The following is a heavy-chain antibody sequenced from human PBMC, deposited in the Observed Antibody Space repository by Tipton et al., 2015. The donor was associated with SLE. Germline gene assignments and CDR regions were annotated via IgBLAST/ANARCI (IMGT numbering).Heavy chain of an antibody. CDR2: INHSGST. Sequence: TLSLTCAVYGGSFSGYYWSWIRQPPGKGPEWIGEINHSGSTNYNPSLKSRVTISVDTSKNQFSLKLSSVTAADTAVYYCATYSSSWYWFDPWGQGTLVTVSS. J-gene: IGHJ5*02. D-gene: IGHD6-13*01. CDR1: GGSFSGYY. V-gene: IGHV4-34*01. CDR3: ATYSSSWYWFDP.